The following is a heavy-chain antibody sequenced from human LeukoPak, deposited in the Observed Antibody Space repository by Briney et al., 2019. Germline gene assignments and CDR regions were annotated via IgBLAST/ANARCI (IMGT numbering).Heavy chain of an antibody. D-gene: IGHD6-13*01. V-gene: IGHV1-2*04. Sequence: ASVKVSCKASGYTFSIYYMHWVRQAPGQGLEWMGWINPNSGGTNYAQKFQGWVTMTRDTSISTAYMELSRLRSDDTAVYYCARETSGYSIYGMDVWGQGTTVTVPS. CDR3: ARETSGYSIYGMDV. CDR1: GYTFSIYY. CDR2: INPNSGGT. J-gene: IGHJ6*02.